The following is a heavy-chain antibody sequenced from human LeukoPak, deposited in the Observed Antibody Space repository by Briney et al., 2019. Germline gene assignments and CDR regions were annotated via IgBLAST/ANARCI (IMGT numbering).Heavy chain of an antibody. D-gene: IGHD1-26*01. CDR2: ISHSGST. CDR1: GGSFSGCY. J-gene: IGHJ4*02. CDR3: ARGDSSVGLHY. Sequence: SETLSLTCAVYGGSFSGCYWNWTRQPPGKGLEWIGEISHSGSTNYNPSLKSRVTISVDTSQNQFSLKLSSVTAADTAVYYCARGDSSVGLHYWGQGTLVTVSS. V-gene: IGHV4-34*01.